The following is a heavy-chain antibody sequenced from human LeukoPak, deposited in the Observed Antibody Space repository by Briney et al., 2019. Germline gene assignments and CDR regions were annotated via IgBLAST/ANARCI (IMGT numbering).Heavy chain of an antibody. V-gene: IGHV3-53*01. CDR1: GFTVSSNY. Sequence: GGSLRLSCAASGFTVSSNYMSWVRQAPGKGLEWVSVIYSGGSTYYADSVKGRFTISRDNSKNTLYLQMNSLRAEDTAVYYCAKEGFYCSSTSCHYYYYYYMDVWGKGTTVTVSS. CDR2: IYSGGST. D-gene: IGHD2-2*01. J-gene: IGHJ6*03. CDR3: AKEGFYCSSTSCHYYYYYYMDV.